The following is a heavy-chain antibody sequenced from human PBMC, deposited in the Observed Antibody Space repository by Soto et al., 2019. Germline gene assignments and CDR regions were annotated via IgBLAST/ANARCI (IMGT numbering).Heavy chain of an antibody. CDR3: ARDLVMATRTSDS. J-gene: IGHJ4*02. CDR1: GFTLSGYA. V-gene: IGHV3-30-3*01. CDR2: ISYDGSNK. D-gene: IGHD2-21*01. Sequence: QVQLVESGGGVVQPGRSLRLSCAASGFTLSGYAMHWVRQAPGKGLEWVAVISYDGSNKYYADSVKGRFTISRDYSKNTLDLQMNSLRAEDTGVYYCARDLVMATRTSDSWGQGTLGTVSS.